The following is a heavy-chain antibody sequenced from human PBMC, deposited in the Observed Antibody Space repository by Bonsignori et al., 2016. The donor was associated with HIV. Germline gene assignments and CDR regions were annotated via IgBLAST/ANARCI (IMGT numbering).Heavy chain of an antibody. J-gene: IGHJ5*02. CDR2: IYYSGIT. CDR3: ASLTGPVGP. V-gene: IGHV4-39*07. D-gene: IGHD7-27*01. Sequence: SETLSLTCTVAGGSISSSNYYWGWIRQPPGKGLEWIGSIYYSGITYYNPSLKSRVTISVDTSNNQFSLNLTSVTAADTAVYYCASLTGPVGPWGQGTLVTVSS. CDR1: GGSISSSNYY.